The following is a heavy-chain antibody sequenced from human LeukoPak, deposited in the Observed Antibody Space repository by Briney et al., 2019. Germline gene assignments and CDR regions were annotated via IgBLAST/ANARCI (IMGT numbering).Heavy chain of an antibody. CDR1: RFPFSSYS. CDR2: ISSYSSTI. D-gene: IGHD1-1*01. Sequence: GGSLRLSCAASRFPFSSYSMNWVRQAPGKGLEWISYISSYSSTIYYADSVKGRFTYSSDNAKKSLYLQMNTLRAEDTAVYYCARDHRYGGLFDYWGQGILVTVSS. J-gene: IGHJ4*02. CDR3: ARDHRYGGLFDY. V-gene: IGHV3-48*01.